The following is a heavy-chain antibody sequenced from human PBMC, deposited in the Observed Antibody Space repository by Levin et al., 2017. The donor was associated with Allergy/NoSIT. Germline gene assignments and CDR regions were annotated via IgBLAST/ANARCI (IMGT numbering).Heavy chain of an antibody. V-gene: IGHV3-30*18. CDR2: ISYDGSNK. J-gene: IGHJ4*02. CDR3: AKDRRQGFREPFFDY. CDR1: GFTFSSYG. Sequence: HPGGSLRLSCAASGFTFSSYGMHWVRQAPGKGLEWVAVISYDGSNKYYADSVKGRFTISRDNSKNTLYLQMNSLRAEDTAVYYCAKDRRQGFREPFFDYWGQGTLVTVSS. D-gene: IGHD3-10*01.